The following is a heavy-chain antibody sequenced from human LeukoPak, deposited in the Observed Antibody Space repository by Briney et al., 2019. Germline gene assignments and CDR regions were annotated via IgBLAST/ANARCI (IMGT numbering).Heavy chain of an antibody. Sequence: GGSLRLSCAASGFTVTTDYMTWVRQAPGKGLEWVSAIYSGDITFYADSVKGRFTISRDNSKNTLYLQMNSLRAEDTAVYYCAKDHDIAAAGKGGYWGQGTLVTVSS. CDR2: IYSGDIT. V-gene: IGHV3-53*05. J-gene: IGHJ4*02. D-gene: IGHD6-13*01. CDR1: GFTVTTDY. CDR3: AKDHDIAAAGKGGY.